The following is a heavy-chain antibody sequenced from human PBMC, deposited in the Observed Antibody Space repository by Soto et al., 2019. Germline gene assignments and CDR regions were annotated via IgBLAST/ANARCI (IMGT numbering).Heavy chain of an antibody. CDR2: IVVGSGNT. CDR1: GFTFTSSA. CDR3: ARGSQDFWSGYDDY. D-gene: IGHD3-3*01. V-gene: IGHV1-58*01. Sequence: SVKVSCKASGFTFTSSAVQWVRQARGQRLEWIGWIVVGSGNTNYAQKLQGRVTMTTDTSTSTAYMELRSLRSDDTAVYYCARGSQDFWSGYDDYWGQGPLVTVPS. J-gene: IGHJ4*02.